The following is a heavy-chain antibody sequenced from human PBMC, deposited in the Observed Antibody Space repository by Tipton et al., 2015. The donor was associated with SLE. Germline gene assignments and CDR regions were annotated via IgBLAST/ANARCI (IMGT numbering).Heavy chain of an antibody. D-gene: IGHD3-10*01. V-gene: IGHV4-34*01. J-gene: IGHJ3*02. Sequence: TLSLTCAVYGGSFSGYYWSWIHQPPGKGLEWIGEINHSGSPNYNPPLKSRVTISVDTSKNQFSLQLNSVTPEDTAVYYCARESPLWFGTDAFDIWGQGTMVTVSS. CDR1: GGSFSGYY. CDR3: ARESPLWFGTDAFDI. CDR2: INHSGSP.